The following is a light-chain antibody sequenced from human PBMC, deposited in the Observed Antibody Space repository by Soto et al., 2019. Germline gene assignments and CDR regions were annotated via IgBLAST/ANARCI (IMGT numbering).Light chain of an antibody. CDR1: QSVSSPS. CDR2: GTS. V-gene: IGKV3-20*01. Sequence: EAVMTQSPGTLSLSPGERATLSCRASQSVSSPSLAWHQQKPGQAPRILIYGTSSRATGIPDRFSGSGSGTDFTLTISRLEPEEFAVYYCQHYGNSPITFGRGTRLEIK. CDR3: QHYGNSPIT. J-gene: IGKJ5*01.